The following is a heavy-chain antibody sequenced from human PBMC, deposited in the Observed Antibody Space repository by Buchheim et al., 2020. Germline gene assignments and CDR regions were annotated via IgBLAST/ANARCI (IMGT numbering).Heavy chain of an antibody. Sequence: QVQLQESGPGLVKPSETLSLTCTVSGGSVSSGSYYWSWIRQPPGKGLEWIGYIYYSGSTNYNPSLKSRVTISVATSKNQFSLKLSSVTAADTAVYYCAKTTLPGYYYYYGMDVWGQGTT. D-gene: IGHD1-7*01. J-gene: IGHJ6*02. CDR2: IYYSGST. V-gene: IGHV4-61*01. CDR3: AKTTLPGYYYYYGMDV. CDR1: GGSVSSGSYY.